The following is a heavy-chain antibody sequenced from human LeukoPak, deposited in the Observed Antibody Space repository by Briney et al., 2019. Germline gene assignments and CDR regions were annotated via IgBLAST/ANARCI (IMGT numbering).Heavy chain of an antibody. Sequence: QTGGSLRLSCAASGFTFSSYGMHWVRQAPGKGLEWVAFIRYDGSNKYYADSVKGRFTISRDNSKNTLYLQMNSLRAEDTAVYYCAKGLKGVLRYFDWLLGAFGYWGQGTLVTVSS. V-gene: IGHV3-30*02. CDR2: IRYDGSNK. J-gene: IGHJ4*02. CDR3: AKGLKGVLRYFDWLLGAFGY. D-gene: IGHD3-9*01. CDR1: GFTFSSYG.